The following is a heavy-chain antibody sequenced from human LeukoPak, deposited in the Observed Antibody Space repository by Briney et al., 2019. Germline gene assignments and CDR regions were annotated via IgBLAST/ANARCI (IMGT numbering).Heavy chain of an antibody. CDR1: GGSISSYY. CDR3: ARLIRGPIVLRFLEWLPHDAFDI. J-gene: IGHJ3*02. CDR2: IYYSGST. D-gene: IGHD3-3*01. V-gene: IGHV4-59*08. Sequence: PSETLSLTCTVSGGSISSYYWSWIRQPPGKGLEWIGYIYYSGSTNYNPSLKSRVTISVDTSKNQFSLKLSSVTAADTAVYYCARLIRGPIVLRFLEWLPHDAFDIWGQGTMVTVSS.